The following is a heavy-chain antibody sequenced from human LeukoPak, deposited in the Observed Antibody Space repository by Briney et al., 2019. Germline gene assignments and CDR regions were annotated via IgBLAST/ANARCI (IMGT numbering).Heavy chain of an antibody. V-gene: IGHV1-69*13. J-gene: IGHJ6*03. CDR1: GGTFSSYA. Sequence: SVKVSCKASGGTFSSYAISWVRQAPGQGLEWMGGIIPIFGTANYAQKFQGRVTITADESTSTAYMELSSLRSEDTAVYYCARIKGEHYYYYYMDVWGKGTTVTVSS. CDR3: ARIKGEHYYYYYMDV. CDR2: IIPIFGTA. D-gene: IGHD3-16*01.